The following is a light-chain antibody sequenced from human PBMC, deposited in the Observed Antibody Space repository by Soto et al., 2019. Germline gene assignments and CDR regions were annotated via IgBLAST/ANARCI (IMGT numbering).Light chain of an antibody. CDR1: QSVTNW. J-gene: IGKJ1*01. V-gene: IGKV1-5*01. CDR3: QQYDSYSWT. CDR2: DVS. Sequence: DIQMTQSPSTLSASVGERVTITCRASQSVTNWLAWYQQKPGKAPKLLIYDVSSLESGVPSRFSGSGSWTEFILTISSLQPEDFATYYCQQYDSYSWTFGQGTKVEMK.